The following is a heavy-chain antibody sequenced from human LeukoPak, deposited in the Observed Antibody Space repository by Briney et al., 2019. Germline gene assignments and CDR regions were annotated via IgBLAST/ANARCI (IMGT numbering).Heavy chain of an antibody. J-gene: IGHJ6*02. V-gene: IGHV1-18*01. D-gene: IGHD6-13*01. CDR3: ARERIIAAAQRRNGMDV. CDR1: GCTFTSYD. CDR2: ISAYNGNT. Sequence: ASVKVSCKASGCTFTSYDINWVRQATGQGLEWMGWISAYNGNTNYAQKLQGRVTMTTDTSTSTAYMELRSLRSDDTAVYYCARERIIAAAQRRNGMDVWGQGTTVTVSS.